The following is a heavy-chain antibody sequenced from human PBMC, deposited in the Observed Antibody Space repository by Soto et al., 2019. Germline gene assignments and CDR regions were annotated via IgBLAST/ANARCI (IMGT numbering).Heavy chain of an antibody. CDR3: AREDSIIIPAVSDF. Sequence: GGSLRLSCVVSGFTFNNYGINWVRQTPGKGLEWVSTVSKSDYTYYSDSVKGRFTISRDNAKNTVSLQMNTLRAEDTAVYYCAREDSIIIPAVSDFWGQGTLVTVSS. V-gene: IGHV3-21*04. CDR2: VSKSDYT. D-gene: IGHD2-2*01. J-gene: IGHJ4*02. CDR1: GFTFNNYG.